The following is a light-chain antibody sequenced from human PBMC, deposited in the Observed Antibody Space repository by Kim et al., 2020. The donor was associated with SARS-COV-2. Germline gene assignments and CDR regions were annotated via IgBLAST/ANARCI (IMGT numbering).Light chain of an antibody. J-gene: IGLJ1*01. V-gene: IGLV2-8*01. CDR1: RRDLGDYDS. CDR2: DVT. Sequence: GQSRTMSCAGTRRDLGDYDSVAWYQQRPGEAPKLVIYDVTKRPPGVPDRFSGSKTGNTASLTVSGLQAEDEAEYYCSSYAGSNNYVSGTGTKVTVL. CDR3: SSYAGSNNYV.